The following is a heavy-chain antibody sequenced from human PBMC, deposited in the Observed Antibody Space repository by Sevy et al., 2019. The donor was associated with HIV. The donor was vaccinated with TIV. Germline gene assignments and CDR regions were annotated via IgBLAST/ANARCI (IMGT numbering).Heavy chain of an antibody. J-gene: IGHJ1*01. Sequence: GGSLRLSCAASGFTFSAYAMSWVRQAPGKGLEWVSCISSSGGSTYYADSVKGRFSISSDTSKYTLYLQMNSLRAEDTAVYYCATLRGGLYGSGYFQNWGQGTQVTVSS. CDR2: ISSSGGST. V-gene: IGHV3-23*01. CDR1: GFTFSAYA. D-gene: IGHD3-10*01. CDR3: ATLRGGLYGSGYFQN.